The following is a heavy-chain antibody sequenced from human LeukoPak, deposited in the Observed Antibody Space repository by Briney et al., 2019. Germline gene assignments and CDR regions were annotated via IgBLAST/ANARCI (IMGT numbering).Heavy chain of an antibody. J-gene: IGHJ3*02. CDR2: IYTSGST. CDR1: GGSISSYY. CDR3: ARDIPYEAGAPSAFDI. V-gene: IGHV4-4*07. D-gene: IGHD1-26*01. Sequence: SETLSLTCTVSGGSISSYYWSWIRQPAGKGLEWIGRIYTSGSTNYNPSLKSRVTMSVDTSKNQFSLKLSSVTAADTAVYYCARDIPYEAGAPSAFDIWGQGTMVTVSS.